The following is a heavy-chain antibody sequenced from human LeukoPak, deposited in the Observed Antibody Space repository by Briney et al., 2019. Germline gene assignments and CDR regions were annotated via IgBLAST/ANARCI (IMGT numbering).Heavy chain of an antibody. D-gene: IGHD6-6*01. V-gene: IGHV3-53*01. J-gene: IGHJ6*03. CDR1: GFPFSSNY. Sequence: PGGSLSLSCAASGFPFSSNYMSWVRQAPGKGLEWVSVIYSGGSTYYADSVKGRFTISRDNSKNTLYLQMNSLRAEDTAVYYCATYSSSSRNYYYYYYMDVWGKGTTVTVSS. CDR2: IYSGGST. CDR3: ATYSSSSRNYYYYYYMDV.